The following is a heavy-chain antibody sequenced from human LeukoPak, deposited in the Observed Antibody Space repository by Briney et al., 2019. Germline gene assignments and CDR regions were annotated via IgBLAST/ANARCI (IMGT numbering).Heavy chain of an antibody. J-gene: IGHJ4*02. CDR2: ISSSSSYI. CDR1: GFTFSDHY. CDR3: ARADSGYDWDY. D-gene: IGHD5-12*01. Sequence: GGSLRLSCAASGFTFSDHYMDGVRQAPGKGLEWVSSISSSSSYIYYADSVKGRFTISRDNAKNSLYLQMNSLRAEDTAVYYCARADSGYDWDYWGQGTLVTVSS. V-gene: IGHV3-21*01.